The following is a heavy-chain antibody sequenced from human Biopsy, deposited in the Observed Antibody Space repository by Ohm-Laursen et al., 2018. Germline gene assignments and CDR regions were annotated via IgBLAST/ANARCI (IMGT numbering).Heavy chain of an antibody. J-gene: IGHJ4*02. CDR1: GYPFTFYE. CDR3: ARFDNGFDK. V-gene: IGHV1-8*01. Sequence: ASVKVSCNTSGYPFTFYEINWVRQATGQGLEWLGWMNPDSGNTGSAQKFHDRVTMTMNASINTAYLELSSLRSEDTAVYYCARFDNGFDKWGQGTLVTVSS. D-gene: IGHD2-8*01. CDR2: MNPDSGNT.